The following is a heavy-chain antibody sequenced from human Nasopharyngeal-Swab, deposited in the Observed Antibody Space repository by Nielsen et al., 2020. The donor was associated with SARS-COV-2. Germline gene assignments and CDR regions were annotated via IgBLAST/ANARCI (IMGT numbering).Heavy chain of an antibody. CDR2: ISSSGSTI. D-gene: IGHD4-23*01. V-gene: IGHV3-11*04. J-gene: IGHJ4*02. Sequence: RQAPGKGLEWVSYISSSGSTIYYADSVKGRFTISRDNAKNSLYLQMNSLRAEDTAVYYCARDSDYGGNELTNWGQGTLVTVSS. CDR3: ARDSDYGGNELTN.